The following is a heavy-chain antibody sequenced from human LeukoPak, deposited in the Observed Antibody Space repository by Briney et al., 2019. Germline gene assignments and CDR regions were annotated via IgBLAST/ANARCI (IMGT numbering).Heavy chain of an antibody. CDR3: ARHPYCSGGSCYVSDY. CDR1: GYSFTSYW. V-gene: IGHV5-51*01. D-gene: IGHD2-15*01. J-gene: IGHJ4*02. Sequence: GESLKISCKGSGYSFTSYWIGWVRQMPGKGLEWMGIIYPGDSDTRYSPSFQGQVTISADKSISTAYLQWGSLKASDTAMYYCARHPYCSGGSCYVSDYWGQGTLVTVSS. CDR2: IYPGDSDT.